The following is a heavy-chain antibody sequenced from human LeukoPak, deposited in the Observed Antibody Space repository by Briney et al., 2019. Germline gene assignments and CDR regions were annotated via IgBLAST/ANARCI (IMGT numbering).Heavy chain of an antibody. CDR2: TRNKANSYTT. D-gene: IGHD3-10*01. Sequence: GGSLRLSCAASGFTFSDHYMDWVRQAPGKGLEWVGRTRNKANSYTTEYAASVKGRFTISRDDSKNSLYLQMNSLKPEDTAVYYCASFPPYMVRTDAFDIWGQGTMVTVSS. CDR1: GFTFSDHY. CDR3: ASFPPYMVRTDAFDI. V-gene: IGHV3-72*01. J-gene: IGHJ3*02.